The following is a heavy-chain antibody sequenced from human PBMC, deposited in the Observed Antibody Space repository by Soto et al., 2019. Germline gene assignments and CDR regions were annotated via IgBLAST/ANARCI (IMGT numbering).Heavy chain of an antibody. V-gene: IGHV4-61*01. Sequence: SETLSLTCTVSGGSVSSGSYYWSWIRQPPGKGLEWIGYIYYSGSTNYNPSLKSRVTISVDTSKNQFSLKLSSVTAADTAVYYCARDGTRILYYYYGMDVWGQGTTVTVSS. CDR3: ARDGTRILYYYYGMDV. D-gene: IGHD1-1*01. J-gene: IGHJ6*02. CDR2: IYYSGST. CDR1: GGSVSSGSYY.